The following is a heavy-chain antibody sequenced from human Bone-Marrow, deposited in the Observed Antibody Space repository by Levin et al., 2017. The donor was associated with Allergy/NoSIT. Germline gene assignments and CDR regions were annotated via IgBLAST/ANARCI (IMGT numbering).Heavy chain of an antibody. CDR3: VRDGGLIDY. CDR2: ISKDAYTI. V-gene: IGHV3-11*01. J-gene: IGHJ4*02. D-gene: IGHD3-10*01. Sequence: GGSLRLSCEASGFIFSDYYMSWVRQAPGKGLEWISYISKDAYTIYYADSVRGRFTISRDNTKNSLFLQMNSLTAEDTAVYFCVRDGGLIDYWGQGTLVAVSS. CDR1: GFIFSDYY.